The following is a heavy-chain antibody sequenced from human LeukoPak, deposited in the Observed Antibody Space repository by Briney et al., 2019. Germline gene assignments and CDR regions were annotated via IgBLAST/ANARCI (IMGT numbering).Heavy chain of an antibody. CDR2: IYYSGST. CDR3: ARDRPAAPYTEYYYYGMDV. Sequence: SETLSLTCTVSGGSISSYYWSWIRQPPGKGLEWIGYIYYSGSTNYNPSLKSRVTISVDTSKNQFSLKLSSVTAANTAVYYCARDRPAAPYTEYYYYGMDVWGQGTTVTVSS. CDR1: GGSISSYY. V-gene: IGHV4-59*01. J-gene: IGHJ6*02. D-gene: IGHD2-2*01.